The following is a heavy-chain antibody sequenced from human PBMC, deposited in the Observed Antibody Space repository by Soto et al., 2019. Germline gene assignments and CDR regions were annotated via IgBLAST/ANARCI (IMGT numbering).Heavy chain of an antibody. V-gene: IGHV3-23*01. CDR3: AKAIYMVATQRGPFDY. CDR1: GFTFSSYV. CDR2: IIGSGGST. J-gene: IGHJ4*02. Sequence: GGSLRLSCTASGFTFSSYVMSWVRQAPGKGLEWVSGIIGSGGSTYYADSVKGRFTISRDNSKNTLYLQMNSLRAEDTAVYYCAKAIYMVATQRGPFDYWGQGTLVTVSS. D-gene: IGHD5-12*01.